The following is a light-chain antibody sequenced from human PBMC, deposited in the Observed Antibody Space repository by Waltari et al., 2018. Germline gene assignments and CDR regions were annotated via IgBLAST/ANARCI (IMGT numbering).Light chain of an antibody. CDR1: RSNIGNNA. CDR3: AAWDDSLKGVL. V-gene: IGLV1-36*01. CDR2: AAD. Sequence: QSVLTQTPSVSEAPRQRVTISCSGSRSNIGNNAVNWYKQVPGKAPKLLVFAADRLPSGVSDRFSGSKSGTSASLAISGLRSEDEGVYFCAAWDDSLKGVLFGGGTKLTVL. J-gene: IGLJ2*01.